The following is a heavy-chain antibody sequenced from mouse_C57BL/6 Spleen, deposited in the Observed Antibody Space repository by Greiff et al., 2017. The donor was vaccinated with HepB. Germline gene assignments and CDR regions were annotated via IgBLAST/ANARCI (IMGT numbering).Heavy chain of an antibody. CDR3: TTPTVVAPYYAMDD. D-gene: IGHD1-1*01. J-gene: IGHJ4*01. CDR1: GYTFTSYW. V-gene: IGHV1-5*01. Sequence: EVQLQQSGTVLARPGASVEMSCKTSGYTFTSYWLHWVKQRPGQGLEWIGAIYPGNSDTSYTQKFKGKAKLTAVTSASTAYMELSSLTTEDPAVYYCTTPTVVAPYYAMDDWGQGTSVTVAS. CDR2: IYPGNSDT.